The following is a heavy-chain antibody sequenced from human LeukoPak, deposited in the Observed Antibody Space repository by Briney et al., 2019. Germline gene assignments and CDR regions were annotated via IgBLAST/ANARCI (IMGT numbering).Heavy chain of an antibody. J-gene: IGHJ4*02. D-gene: IGHD6-13*01. CDR1: GGSFSGYY. CDR3: ARGYSSLDYFDY. CDR2: INHSGST. Sequence: KSSETLSLTCAVYGGSFSGYYWSWIRQPPGKGLEWIGEINHSGSTNYNPSLKSRITISVDTSKNQFSLKLSSVTAADTAVYYCARGYSSLDYFDYWGQGTLVTVSS. V-gene: IGHV4-34*01.